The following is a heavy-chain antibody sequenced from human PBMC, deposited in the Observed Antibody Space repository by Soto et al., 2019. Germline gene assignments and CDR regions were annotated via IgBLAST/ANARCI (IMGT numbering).Heavy chain of an antibody. CDR2: ISGSGGST. CDR1: GFTFSSYA. J-gene: IGHJ3*02. CDR3: AKEYDSSGYTPFGAFDI. Sequence: GGSLRLSCAASGFTFSSYAMSWVRQAPGKGLEWVSAISGSGGSTYYADSVKGRFTISRDNSKNTLYLQMNSLRAEDTAVYYCAKEYDSSGYTPFGAFDIWGQGTRVTVSS. V-gene: IGHV3-23*01. D-gene: IGHD3-22*01.